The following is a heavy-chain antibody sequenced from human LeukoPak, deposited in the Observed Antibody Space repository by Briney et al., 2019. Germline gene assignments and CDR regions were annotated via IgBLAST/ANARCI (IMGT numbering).Heavy chain of an antibody. J-gene: IGHJ6*02. CDR1: GGSFSCYY. V-gene: IGHV4-34*01. CDR3: ARDRLYGDSTGGMDV. Sequence: SETLSLTCAVYGGSFSCYYWSWIRQPPGKGLEWIGEINHSGSTNYNPSLKSRVTISVDTSKNQFSLKLSSVTAADTAVYYCARDRLYGDSTGGMDVWGQGTTVTVSS. CDR2: INHSGST. D-gene: IGHD4-17*01.